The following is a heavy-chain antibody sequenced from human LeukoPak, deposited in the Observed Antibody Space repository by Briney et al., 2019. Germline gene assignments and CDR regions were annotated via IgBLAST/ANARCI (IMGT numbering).Heavy chain of an antibody. J-gene: IGHJ3*02. CDR3: ARDPNGDYIGAFDM. CDR2: ISGSGT. V-gene: IGHV3-23*01. Sequence: GVLRLSCATSGFTFRSYAMIWVRQAPERGLQWVSGISGSGTYYADFAKGRFTISRDNSKNTLYLQMNSLRAEDTATYYCARDPNGDYIGAFDMWGQGTMVTVS. CDR1: GFTFRSYA. D-gene: IGHD4-17*01.